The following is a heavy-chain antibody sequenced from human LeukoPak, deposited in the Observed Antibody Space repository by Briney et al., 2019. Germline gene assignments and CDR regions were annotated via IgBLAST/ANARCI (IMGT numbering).Heavy chain of an antibody. J-gene: IGHJ3*02. D-gene: IGHD2-8*01. CDR2: IIPIFGTA. CDR1: GGTFSSYA. CDR3: ARGRDDIPQYDAFDI. Sequence: ASVKVSCKASGGTFSSYAISWVRQAPGQGLEWMGRIIPIFGTANYAQKFQGRVTITADKSTSTAYMELSSLRSEDTAVYYCARGRDDIPQYDAFDIWGQGTMVTVSS. V-gene: IGHV1-69*06.